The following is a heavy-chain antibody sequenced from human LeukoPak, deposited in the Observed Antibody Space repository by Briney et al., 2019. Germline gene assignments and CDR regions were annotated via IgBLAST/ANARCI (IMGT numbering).Heavy chain of an antibody. CDR2: INPNSGGT. Sequence: RASVKVSCKAAGYTLTGYYMHWVRQAPGQGLEWMGWINPNSGGTSYAQKFQGRVTMTRDTSISTAYMELSRLRSDDTAVYYCARGRCSSRSCYLFDYWGQGTLVTVSS. J-gene: IGHJ4*02. D-gene: IGHD2-2*01. V-gene: IGHV1-2*02. CDR1: GYTLTGYY. CDR3: ARGRCSSRSCYLFDY.